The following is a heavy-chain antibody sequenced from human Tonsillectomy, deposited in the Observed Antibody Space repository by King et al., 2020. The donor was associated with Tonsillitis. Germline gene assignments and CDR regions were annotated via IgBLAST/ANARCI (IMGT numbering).Heavy chain of an antibody. D-gene: IGHD3-16*01. CDR2: INSDGSST. V-gene: IGHV3-74*01. CDR1: GFTFSSYW. CDR3: ARGGYMITCGGVGPGDI. J-gene: IGHJ3*02. Sequence: VQLVESGGGLVQPGGSLRLSCAASGFTFSSYWMHWVRQAPGKGLVWVSRINSDGSSTSYADSVKGRFTISRDNAKNTLYLQMNSLRAEDTAVYYCARGGYMITCGGVGPGDIWGQGTMVTVSS.